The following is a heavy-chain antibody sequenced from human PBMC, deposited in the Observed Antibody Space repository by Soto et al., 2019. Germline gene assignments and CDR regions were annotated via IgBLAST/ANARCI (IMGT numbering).Heavy chain of an antibody. CDR1: GFTSSSYA. CDR2: ISGSGGST. V-gene: IGHV3-23*01. D-gene: IGHD3-10*01. CDR3: AKRNYGSEFDY. Sequence: EVQLLESGGGLVQPGGSLRLSCAASGFTSSSYAMNWVRQAPGKGLEWVSVISGSGGSTYYADSVKGRFTISRDNSKNTLYLQMNSLRAEDTAVYYCAKRNYGSEFDYWGQGTLVTVSS. J-gene: IGHJ4*02.